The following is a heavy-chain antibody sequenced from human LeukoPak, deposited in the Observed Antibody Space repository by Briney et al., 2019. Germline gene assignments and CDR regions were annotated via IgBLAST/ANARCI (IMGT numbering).Heavy chain of an antibody. CDR3: TTGVVVLRAFFDY. CDR2: IKSKTDGGTT. CDR1: GFTFSNAW. Sequence: GGSLRLSCAASGFTFSNAWMSWVRQAPGKGLEWVGRIKSKTDGGTTDYAAPVKGRFTISRDDSKNTLYLQTNSLKTEDTAVYYCTTGVVVLRAFFDYWGQGTLVTVSS. J-gene: IGHJ4*02. D-gene: IGHD3-22*01. V-gene: IGHV3-15*01.